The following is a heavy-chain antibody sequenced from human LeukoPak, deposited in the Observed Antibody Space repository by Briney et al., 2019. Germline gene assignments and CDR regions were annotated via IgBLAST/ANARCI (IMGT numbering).Heavy chain of an antibody. CDR1: GYTLTELS. CDR3: ATALYGSGSYRLTPGYYYYGMDV. Sequence: GASVKVSCKVSGYTLTELSMHWVRQAPGKGREWMGGFDPEDGETIYAQKFQGRVTMTEDTSTNTAYMELSSLRSEDTAVYYCATALYGSGSYRLTPGYYYYGMDVWGQGTTVTVSS. D-gene: IGHD3-10*01. J-gene: IGHJ6*02. V-gene: IGHV1-24*01. CDR2: FDPEDGET.